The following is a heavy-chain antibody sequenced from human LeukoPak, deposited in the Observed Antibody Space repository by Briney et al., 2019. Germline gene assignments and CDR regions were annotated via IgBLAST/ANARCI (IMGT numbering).Heavy chain of an antibody. V-gene: IGHV3-23*01. Sequence: GGSLRLSCAASGFTFSSYAMSWVRQAPRKGLEWVSAISGSGGSTYYADSVKGRFTISRDNSKNTLYLQMNRLRAEGTAVYYCEKDRVYSSSSFYYWGQGTLGTVS. CDR2: ISGSGGST. CDR1: GFTFSSYA. D-gene: IGHD6-6*01. CDR3: EKDRVYSSSSFYY. J-gene: IGHJ4*02.